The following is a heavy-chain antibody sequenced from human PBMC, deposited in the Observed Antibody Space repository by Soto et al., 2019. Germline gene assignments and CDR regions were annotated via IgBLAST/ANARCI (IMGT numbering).Heavy chain of an antibody. D-gene: IGHD1-1*01. CDR3: ARRLSGPKEEYNAYYFYGLDV. CDR2: IYYSGST. Sequence: SETLSLTCSVSGGSISSVGHYWTWIRQQPGKGLEWIGYIYYSGSTDYNPSLKSRVTISVDRSKNQFSLNLSRLEASDNAIYYCARRLSGPKEEYNAYYFYGLDVWGQGTKVTVSS. V-gene: IGHV4-31*03. CDR1: GGSISSVGHY. J-gene: IGHJ6*02.